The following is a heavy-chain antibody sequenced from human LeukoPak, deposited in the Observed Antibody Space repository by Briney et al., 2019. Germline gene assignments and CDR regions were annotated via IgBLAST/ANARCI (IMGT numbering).Heavy chain of an antibody. Sequence: GGYLRLSCLVSGFTFSDYYMSWIRQAPGKGLYWVSYISTRNSYTDYADSVKGRFTVSRDNAKNSLYVQMNYLRVEDTAVYYCSRSDSAYDILSGSYKGFDYWGQGILVTVSS. CDR1: GFTFSDYY. D-gene: IGHD3-9*01. CDR2: ISTRNSYT. J-gene: IGHJ4*02. CDR3: SRSDSAYDILSGSYKGFDY. V-gene: IGHV3-11*03.